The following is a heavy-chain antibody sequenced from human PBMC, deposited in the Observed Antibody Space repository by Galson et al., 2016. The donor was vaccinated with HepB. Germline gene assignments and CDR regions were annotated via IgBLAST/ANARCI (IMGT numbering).Heavy chain of an antibody. J-gene: IGHJ4*02. CDR3: ARRCGGGATCYEGIGNVAAPY. CDR2: IYPGDSDT. CDR1: GYIFTSYW. Sequence: SGAEVKKPGESLKISCKASGYIFTSYWIGWVRQMSGRGLEWMGIIYPGDSDTRYSPSFQGQVTISADKSITTAYLQWRSLQASDTAMNYCARRCGGGATCYEGIGNVAAPYWGQGSLVTVAS. D-gene: IGHD2-21*01. V-gene: IGHV5-51*01.